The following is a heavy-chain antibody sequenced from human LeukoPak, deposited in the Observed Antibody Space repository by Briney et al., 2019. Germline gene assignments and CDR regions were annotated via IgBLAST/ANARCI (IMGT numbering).Heavy chain of an antibody. J-gene: IGHJ4*02. CDR3: ARDNDGDYVDY. D-gene: IGHD4-17*01. CDR1: GGSISSYY. V-gene: IGHV4-59*01. Sequence: PSETLSLTCTVSGGSISSYYWSWIRQPPGKGLEWIGYIYYSGSTNYNPSLKSRVTISVDTSKNQFSLKLSSVTAADTAVYYCARDNDGDYVDYWGQGTLVTVSS. CDR2: IYYSGST.